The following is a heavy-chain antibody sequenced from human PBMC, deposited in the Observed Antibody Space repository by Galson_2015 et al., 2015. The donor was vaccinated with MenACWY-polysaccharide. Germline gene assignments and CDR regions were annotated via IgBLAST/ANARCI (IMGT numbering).Heavy chain of an antibody. CDR1: GFTFSGYE. J-gene: IGHJ4*02. Sequence: SLRLSCAASGFTFSGYEMNWVRQAPGKGLEWVSSISSSSSYIYYADSVKGRFTISRDNAKNSLYLQMNSLRAEDTAVYYCARDWLAYCGGDCYSGLDYWGQGTLVTVSS. V-gene: IGHV3-21*01. CDR2: ISSSSSYI. CDR3: ARDWLAYCGGDCYSGLDY. D-gene: IGHD2-21*02.